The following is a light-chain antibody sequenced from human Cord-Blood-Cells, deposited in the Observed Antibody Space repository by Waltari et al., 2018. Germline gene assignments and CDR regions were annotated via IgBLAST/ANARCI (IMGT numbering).Light chain of an antibody. V-gene: IGLV2-14*01. Sequence: QSALTQPASVSGSPGQSCTISCTGTSSDVGGYNYVSLYQQHPGKAPKLMIYEVSNRPAGVSNRFSGSKSGNTASRTISGLQAEDEADYYCSAYTSSSVVFGGGTKLTVL. CDR3: SAYTSSSVV. J-gene: IGLJ2*01. CDR2: EVS. CDR1: SSDVGGYNY.